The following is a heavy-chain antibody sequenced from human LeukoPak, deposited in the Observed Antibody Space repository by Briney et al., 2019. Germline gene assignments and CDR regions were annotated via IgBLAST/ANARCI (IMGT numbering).Heavy chain of an antibody. V-gene: IGHV1-18*01. Sequence: VASVKVSCRASGYTFTSYGISWVQQAPGQGLEWMGWISAYNGNTNYAQKLQGRVTMTTDTSTSTAYMELRSLRSDDTAVYYCARDVTGGGSSGYYFYWGQGTLVTVSS. CDR1: GYTFTSYG. CDR2: ISAYNGNT. J-gene: IGHJ4*02. D-gene: IGHD3-22*01. CDR3: ARDVTGGGSSGYYFY.